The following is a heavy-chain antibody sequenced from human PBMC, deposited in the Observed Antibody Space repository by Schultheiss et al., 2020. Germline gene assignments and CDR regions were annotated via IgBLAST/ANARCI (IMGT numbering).Heavy chain of an antibody. Sequence: TLSLTCAVSGYSISSGYYWGWIRQPPGKGLEWIASIHPSGHTYYNPSLKSRVTISVDKSKNQFSLKLRSATAADTAVYYCARDPDDSDFDYWGQGTLVTVSS. V-gene: IGHV4-38-2*02. CDR3: ARDPDDSDFDY. D-gene: IGHD2-15*01. CDR2: IHPSGHT. CDR1: GYSISSGYY. J-gene: IGHJ4*02.